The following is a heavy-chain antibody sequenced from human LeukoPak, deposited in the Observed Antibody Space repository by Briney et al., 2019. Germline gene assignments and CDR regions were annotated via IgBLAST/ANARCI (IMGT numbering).Heavy chain of an antibody. J-gene: IGHJ4*02. Sequence: GGSLRLSCATSGLTSSSYAMSWVRQAPGKGLEWVSGISGSGGSTYYADSVKGRFTISRDNSKNTLHLQMNSLRAEDTAVYYCAKDTFSYCSSTSCWHYDHWGQGTLVTVSS. CDR1: GLTSSSYA. V-gene: IGHV3-23*01. CDR3: AKDTFSYCSSTSCWHYDH. D-gene: IGHD2-2*01. CDR2: ISGSGGST.